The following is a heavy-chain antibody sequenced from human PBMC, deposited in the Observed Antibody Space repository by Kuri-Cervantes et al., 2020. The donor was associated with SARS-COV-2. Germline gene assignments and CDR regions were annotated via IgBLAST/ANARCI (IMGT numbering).Heavy chain of an antibody. D-gene: IGHD3-10*01. CDR3: AKSRSLGDMVPIDY. CDR1: GFTFSSYA. J-gene: IGHJ4*02. CDR2: ISYDGSNK. Sequence: GESLKISCAASGFTFSSYAMHWVRQAPGKGLEWVAVISYDGSNKYYADSVKGRFTISRDNSKNTLYLQMNSLRAEDTAVYYCAKSRSLGDMVPIDYWGQGTLVTVSS. V-gene: IGHV3-30*01.